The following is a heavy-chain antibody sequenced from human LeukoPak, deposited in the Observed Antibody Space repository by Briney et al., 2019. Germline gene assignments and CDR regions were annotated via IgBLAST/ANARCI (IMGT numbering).Heavy chain of an antibody. CDR3: AKTTVTTSGILFDY. D-gene: IGHD4-17*01. V-gene: IGHV4-30-4*08. CDR2: IYYSGST. J-gene: IGHJ4*02. CDR1: GGSISSGDYY. Sequence: SETLSLTCTVSGGSISSGDYYWSSIRQPPGKGLDWIGYIYYSGSTYYNPSLKSRVTISVGTSKNQFSLKLSSVTAAGTAVYYCAKTTVTTSGILFDYWGQGTLVTVSS.